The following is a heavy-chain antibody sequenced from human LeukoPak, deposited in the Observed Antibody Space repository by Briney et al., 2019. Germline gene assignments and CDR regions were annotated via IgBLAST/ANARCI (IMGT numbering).Heavy chain of an antibody. CDR1: GFTLTNYG. D-gene: IGHD2-15*01. CDR2: IRFDGSNR. V-gene: IGHV3-30*02. J-gene: IGHJ2*01. CDR3: AREMCGGSYYDL. Sequence: GGSLRLSCAASGFTLTNYGMHWVRQAPGKGLEWVSFIRFDGSNRYYADSVKGRFTISRDTSKSTLYLQMDRLRSNDTAVYFCAREMCGGSYYDLWGRGTLVTVSS.